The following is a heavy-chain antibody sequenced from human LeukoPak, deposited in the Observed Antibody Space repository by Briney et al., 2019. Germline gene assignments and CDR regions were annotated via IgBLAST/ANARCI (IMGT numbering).Heavy chain of an antibody. D-gene: IGHD3-10*01. CDR2: IYYSGST. CDR1: GGSISSYY. V-gene: IGHV4-59*12. Sequence: PSETLSLTCTVSGGSISSYYWSWIRQPPGKGLEWIGYIYYSGSTNYNPSLKSRVTISVDTSKNQFSLKLSSVTAADTAVYYCARDPNYYGSGEDYWGQGTLVTVSS. J-gene: IGHJ4*02. CDR3: ARDPNYYGSGEDY.